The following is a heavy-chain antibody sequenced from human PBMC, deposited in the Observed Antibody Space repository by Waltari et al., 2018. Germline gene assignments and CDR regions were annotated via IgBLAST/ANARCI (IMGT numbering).Heavy chain of an antibody. V-gene: IGHV3-23*04. CDR2: ISGSGGST. CDR1: GFTFSSYA. CDR3: ANEGITGTFPDY. Sequence: EVQLVESGGGLVQPGGSLRLSCSASGFTFSSYAMSWVRQAPGKGLAGVSAISGSGGSTYYADSVRGRFTISRDNSRNTLYLQMNSLRAEDTAVYYCANEGITGTFPDYWGQGTLVTVSS. D-gene: IGHD1-7*01. J-gene: IGHJ4*02.